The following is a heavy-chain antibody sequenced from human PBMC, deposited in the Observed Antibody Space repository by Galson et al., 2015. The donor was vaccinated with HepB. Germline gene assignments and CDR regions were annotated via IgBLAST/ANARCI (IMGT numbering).Heavy chain of an antibody. J-gene: IGHJ5*02. D-gene: IGHD2-2*01. CDR2: FDPEDGET. CDR1: GYTLTELS. CDR3: ATDLTCSSTSCYWGGFDP. V-gene: IGHV1-24*01. Sequence: SVKVSCKVSGYTLTELSMHWVRQAPGKGLEWMGGFDPEDGETIYAQKLQGRVTMTEDTSTDTAYMELSSLRSEDTAVYYCATDLTCSSTSCYWGGFDPRGQGTLVTVSS.